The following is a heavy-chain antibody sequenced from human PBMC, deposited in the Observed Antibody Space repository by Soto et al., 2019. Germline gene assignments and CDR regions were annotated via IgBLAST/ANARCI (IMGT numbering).Heavy chain of an antibody. CDR1: GFMFSSYV. J-gene: IGHJ4*02. Sequence: EVQLLESGGGLVQPGGSRRLSCAASGFMFSSYVMSWVRQAPGKGLEWVSGISGSGSRTYYADPVKGRFSISRDNSKNSLFLQMNSLRVEVTAVYYCAVLTTVPAVDYWGQGTLVIVPS. V-gene: IGHV3-23*01. CDR3: AVLTTVPAVDY. D-gene: IGHD4-17*01. CDR2: ISGSGSRT.